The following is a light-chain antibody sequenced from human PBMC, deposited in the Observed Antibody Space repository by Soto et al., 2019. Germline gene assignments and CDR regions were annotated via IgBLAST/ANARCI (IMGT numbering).Light chain of an antibody. CDR1: SSNIGTGYN. CDR3: QSYDSSLSVV. Sequence: QAVVTQPPSVSGAPGQRVTIPCTGSSSNIGTGYNVHWYQQLPGTAPKILIYGNSNRPSGVPDRFSGSKSGTSASLAITGLQAEDEADYYCQSYDSSLSVVFGGGTKLTVL. J-gene: IGLJ2*01. CDR2: GNS. V-gene: IGLV1-40*01.